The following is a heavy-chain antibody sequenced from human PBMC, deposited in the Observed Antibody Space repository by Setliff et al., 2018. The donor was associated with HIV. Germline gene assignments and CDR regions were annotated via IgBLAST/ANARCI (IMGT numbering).Heavy chain of an antibody. CDR3: VRRAYYDNSGPNAFDI. Sequence: PGGSLRLSCAASGFTFSSNWMNWVRQAPGKGLEWVASINRDGSEIHYVGSVQGRFTISRDNAKNSLYLQMNSLRAEDTAVYYCVRRAYYDNSGPNAFDIWGQGTMVTVSS. J-gene: IGHJ3*02. CDR1: GFTFSSNW. V-gene: IGHV3-7*01. D-gene: IGHD3-22*01. CDR2: INRDGSEI.